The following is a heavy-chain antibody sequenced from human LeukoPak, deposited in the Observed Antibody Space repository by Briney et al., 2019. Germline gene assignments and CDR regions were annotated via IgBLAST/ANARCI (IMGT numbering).Heavy chain of an antibody. Sequence: GGSLRLSCAASGFTFTTYAMSWVRQAPGKGLEWVSGVSGSGGSTSYADSVKGRFTISRDNSKNTLYLQMNTLRVEDTAVYYCAKGAAYCGGDCFLYYFNYWGQGTLVTVSS. J-gene: IGHJ4*02. V-gene: IGHV3-23*01. CDR2: VSGSGGST. CDR3: AKGAAYCGGDCFLYYFNY. D-gene: IGHD2-21*02. CDR1: GFTFTTYA.